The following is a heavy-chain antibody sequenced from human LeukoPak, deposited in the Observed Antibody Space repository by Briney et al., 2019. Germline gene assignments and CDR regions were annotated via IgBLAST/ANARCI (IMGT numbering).Heavy chain of an antibody. D-gene: IGHD3-10*01. J-gene: IGHJ6*04. V-gene: IGHV3-30*04. CDR1: GFTFSSYA. CDR3: ASLLDYYGSGSYYPTSGMDV. Sequence: GGSLRLSCAASGFTFSSYAMHWVRQAPGKGLEWGAVISYDGSNKYYADSVKGRFTISRDNSKNTLYLQMNSLRAEDTAVYYCASLLDYYGSGSYYPTSGMDVWGKGTTVTVSS. CDR2: ISYDGSNK.